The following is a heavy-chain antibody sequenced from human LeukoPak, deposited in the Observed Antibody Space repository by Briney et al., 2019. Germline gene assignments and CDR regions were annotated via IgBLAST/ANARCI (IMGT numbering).Heavy chain of an antibody. CDR2: VFNGGST. J-gene: IGHJ4*02. D-gene: IGHD3-10*01. Sequence: SETLSLTCSVSGSSINSHYWSWIRQSPGKGLKWIGYVFNGGSTNYNPSLKSRVTMSLDTSRDQFSLRLSSVTAADTAIYYCASRPADSTWFGVFDYWSQGTLVTVSS. V-gene: IGHV4-59*11. CDR3: ASRPADSTWFGVFDY. CDR1: GSSINSHY.